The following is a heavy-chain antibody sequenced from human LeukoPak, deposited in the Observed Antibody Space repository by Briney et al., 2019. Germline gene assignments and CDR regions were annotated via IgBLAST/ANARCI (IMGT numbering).Heavy chain of an antibody. CDR1: GGTFSSYA. Sequence: SVKVSCKASGGTFSSYAISWVRQAPGQGLEWMGGIIPIFGTANYAQKSQGRVTITADESTSTAYMELSSLRSEDTAVYYCARDHPASAGGLLGYWGQGTLVTVSS. CDR3: ARDHPASAGGLLGY. D-gene: IGHD4-23*01. V-gene: IGHV1-69*13. J-gene: IGHJ4*02. CDR2: IIPIFGTA.